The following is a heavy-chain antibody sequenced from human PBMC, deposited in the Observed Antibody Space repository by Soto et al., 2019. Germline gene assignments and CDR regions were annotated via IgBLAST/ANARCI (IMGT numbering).Heavy chain of an antibody. CDR1: GGTFSSYP. J-gene: IGHJ6*02. Sequence: SVKVSCKASGGTFSSYPISWVRQAPGQGLEWMGGIIPIFGTANYAQKFQGRVTITADESTSTAYMELSSLRSEDTAVYYCAGEDRPRYCSGGSCYPPTGYYYGMDVWGQGTTVTVSS. D-gene: IGHD2-15*01. CDR2: IIPIFGTA. V-gene: IGHV1-69*13. CDR3: AGEDRPRYCSGGSCYPPTGYYYGMDV.